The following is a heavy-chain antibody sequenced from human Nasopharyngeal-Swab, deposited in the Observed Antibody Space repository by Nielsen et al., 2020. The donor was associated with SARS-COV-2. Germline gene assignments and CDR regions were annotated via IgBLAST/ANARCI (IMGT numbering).Heavy chain of an antibody. CDR1: GFTFSSYS. CDR3: ARDGLTYYDILTDYSWFDP. CDR2: ISSSSSTI. V-gene: IGHV3-48*02. J-gene: IGHJ5*02. Sequence: GGSLRLSCAASGFTFSSYSMNWVRQAPGKGLEWVSYISSSSSTIYYADSVKGRFTISRDNAKNSLYLQMNSLRDEDTAVYYCARDGLTYYDILTDYSWFDPWGQGTLVTVSS. D-gene: IGHD3-9*01.